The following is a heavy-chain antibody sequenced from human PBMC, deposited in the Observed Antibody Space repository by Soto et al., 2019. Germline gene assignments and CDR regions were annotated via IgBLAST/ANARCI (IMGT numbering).Heavy chain of an antibody. V-gene: IGHV4-59*12. CDR1: GGSISGYY. CDR2: ISDSGNT. CDR3: ARAPYCSSTSCCTRGWWFGP. D-gene: IGHD2-2*02. Sequence: PSETLSLTCTVSGGSISGYYWSWVRQSPGKRLEWIGYISDSGNTNYNPSLKSRVTISLDTSKDQFSLKLGSVSAAETAVYYCARAPYCSSTSCCTRGWWFGPWGQGTRVAVSS. J-gene: IGHJ5*02.